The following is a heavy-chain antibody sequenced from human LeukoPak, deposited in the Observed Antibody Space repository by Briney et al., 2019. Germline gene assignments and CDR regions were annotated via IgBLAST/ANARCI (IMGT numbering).Heavy chain of an antibody. Sequence: PGESLRPSRAASGFTFSSYAMSWVRQAPGKGLEWLSHITSGGTIYYADSVKGRFTISRDNAKSSLYLQMSSLRDEDTAVYYCARRYCSGGSCGVGRYFDYWGQGTHLTVSS. V-gene: IGHV3-48*02. CDR1: GFTFSSYA. J-gene: IGHJ4*02. CDR3: ARRYCSGGSCGVGRYFDY. D-gene: IGHD2-15*01. CDR2: ITSGGTI.